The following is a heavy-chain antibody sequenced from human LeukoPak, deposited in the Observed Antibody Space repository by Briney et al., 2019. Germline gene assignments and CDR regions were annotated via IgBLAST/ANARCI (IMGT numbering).Heavy chain of an antibody. CDR3: ARGFRGASFDY. CDR2: INHSGST. CDR1: GGSFSGYY. J-gene: IGHJ4*02. D-gene: IGHD1-26*01. V-gene: IGHV4-34*01. Sequence: PSETLSLTCAVYGGSFSGYYWSWIRQPPGKGLEWTGEINHSGSTNYNPSLKSRLTISVDTSKKQFSLKVSSVTAADTAVYYCARGFRGASFDYWGQGTLVTVSS.